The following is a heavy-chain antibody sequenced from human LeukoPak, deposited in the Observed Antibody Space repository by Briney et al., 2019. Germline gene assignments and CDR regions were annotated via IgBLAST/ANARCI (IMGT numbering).Heavy chain of an antibody. CDR2: ITNSGGST. CDR1: GFTFSNYA. V-gene: IGHV3-23*01. J-gene: IGHJ4*02. CDR3: AKFKGRDGYSLFDF. Sequence: TGGSLRLSCAASGFTFSNYAMSWVRQAPGKGLEWVSGITNSGGSTYYPDSVKGRFTISRDNSENTLYLQMNSLRAEDTAVYYCAKFKGRDGYSLFDFWGQGTLVTVSS. D-gene: IGHD5-24*01.